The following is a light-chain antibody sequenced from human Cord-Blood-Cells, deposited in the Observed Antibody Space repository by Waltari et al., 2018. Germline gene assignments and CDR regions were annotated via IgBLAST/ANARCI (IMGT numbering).Light chain of an antibody. Sequence: EIVMTQSPATLSVSPGERATLSCRASQSVSRNLAWYQQKPGQAPRLLIYGASTRATGIPAMFSGSGSGTEFTLTISSLQSEDFAVYYCQQYNNWPLTFGGGTKVEIK. CDR2: GAS. V-gene: IGKV3-15*01. CDR3: QQYNNWPLT. CDR1: QSVSRN. J-gene: IGKJ4*01.